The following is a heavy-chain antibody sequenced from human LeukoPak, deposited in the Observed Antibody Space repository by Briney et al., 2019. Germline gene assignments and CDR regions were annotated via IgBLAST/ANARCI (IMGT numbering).Heavy chain of an antibody. CDR2: IYSDNT. V-gene: IGHV3-53*01. D-gene: IGHD1-26*01. CDR3: AKEGSGRGGGY. Sequence: GGSLRLSCTVSGFTVSSNSMSWVRQAPGKGLEWVSFIYSDNTHYSDSVKGRFTISRDNSKNTLYLQMNSLRAEDTAVYYCAKEGSGRGGGYWGQGTLVTVSS. J-gene: IGHJ4*02. CDR1: GFTVSSNS.